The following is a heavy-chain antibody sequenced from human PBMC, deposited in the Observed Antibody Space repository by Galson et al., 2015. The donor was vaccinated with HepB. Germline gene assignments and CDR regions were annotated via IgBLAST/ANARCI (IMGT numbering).Heavy chain of an antibody. J-gene: IGHJ6*02. CDR2: IIPIFGTA. V-gene: IGHV1-69*13. Sequence: SVKVSCKASGGTFSSYAISWVRQAPGQGLEWMGGIIPIFGTANYAQKFQGRVTITADESTSTAYMELSSLRSEDTAVYYCARPKMATMFYYGMDVWGQGTTVTVSS. CDR1: GGTFSSYA. CDR3: ARPKMATMFYYGMDV. D-gene: IGHD5-24*01.